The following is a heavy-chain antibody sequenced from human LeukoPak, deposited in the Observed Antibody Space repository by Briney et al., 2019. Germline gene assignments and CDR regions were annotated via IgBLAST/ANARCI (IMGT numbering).Heavy chain of an antibody. CDR3: ARLYGDYLIDV. D-gene: IGHD4-17*01. CDR2: ICFDGSKT. CDR1: AVTFTRHG. J-gene: IGHJ6*02. V-gene: IGHV3-33*01. Sequence: GGSLRLSCTASAVTFTRHGMHGVRQAPGKGLEWVSLICFDGSKTYYADSVKGRFTISRDNFRNTPYLQMNSLRAEDTAVYYCARLYGDYLIDVWGQGTTVTVSS.